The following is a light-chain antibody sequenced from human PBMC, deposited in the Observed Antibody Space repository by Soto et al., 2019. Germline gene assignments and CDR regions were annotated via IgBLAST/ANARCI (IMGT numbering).Light chain of an antibody. J-gene: IGLJ2*01. CDR2: SNN. CDR1: SSNIGNNT. V-gene: IGLV1-44*01. Sequence: QSVLTQPPSASGTPGQRVTISCSGSSSNIGNNTVNWYQHLPGAAPRLLIYSNNRRPSGVPDRFSGSKSATSASLAISGLQSEDEADYDCAAWDDSLSGPVFGGGTKLTVL. CDR3: AAWDDSLSGPV.